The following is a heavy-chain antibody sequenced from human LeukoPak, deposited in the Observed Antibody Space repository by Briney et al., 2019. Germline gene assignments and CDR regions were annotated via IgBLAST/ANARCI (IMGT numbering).Heavy chain of an antibody. V-gene: IGHV3-7*03. CDR1: GFTLSNHW. CDR2: VNRDGSET. Sequence: GGSLRLSCAASGFTLSNHWMTWVRQVPGRGPEWVANVNRDGSETYYLDSVKGRFTISKDNAKNSLYLQMNSLRAEDTALYHCARNNGMDVWGQGTTVIASS. CDR3: ARNNGMDV. J-gene: IGHJ6*02.